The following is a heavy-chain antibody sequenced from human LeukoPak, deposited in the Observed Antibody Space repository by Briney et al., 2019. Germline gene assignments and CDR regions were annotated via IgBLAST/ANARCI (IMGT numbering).Heavy chain of an antibody. D-gene: IGHD2/OR15-2a*01. V-gene: IGHV4-38-2*02. CDR1: GYSIRSGFY. CDR3: ARVNSEYYYYYYYMDV. J-gene: IGHJ6*03. CDR2: IYHSGIT. Sequence: PSETLSLTCTVSGYSIRSGFYWGWIRQPPGKGLEWIGNIYHSGITYYTPSLKSRVTISVDTSKNQFSLKLSSVTAADTAVYYCARVNSEYYYYYYYMDVWGKGTTVTVSS.